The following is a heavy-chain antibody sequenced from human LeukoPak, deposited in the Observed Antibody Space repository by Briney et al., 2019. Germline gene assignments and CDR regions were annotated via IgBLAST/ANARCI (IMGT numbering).Heavy chain of an antibody. V-gene: IGHV3-23*01. CDR1: GFTFSSSA. CDR3: AKQLGYCSDGSCYFPY. J-gene: IGHJ4*02. CDR2: ISNNGGYT. D-gene: IGHD2-15*01. Sequence: GFLRLSCAASGFTFSSSAMSWFRQAPGKGLEWVSAISNNGGYTYYADSVQGRFTISRDNSKSTLCLQMNSLRAEDTAVYYCAKQLGYCSDGSCYFPYWGQGTLVTVSS.